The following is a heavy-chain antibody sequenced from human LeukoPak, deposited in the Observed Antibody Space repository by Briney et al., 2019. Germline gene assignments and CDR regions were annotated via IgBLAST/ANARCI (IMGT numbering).Heavy chain of an antibody. Sequence: TSETLSLTCDVSGGSISSGGYYWSWIRQPPGKGLEWIGYIYHSGSTYYNPSLKSRVTISVDRSKNQFSLKLSSVTAADTAVYYCARGQLEQQLVPFDYWGQGTLVTVSS. CDR1: GGSISSGGYY. CDR2: IYHSGST. J-gene: IGHJ4*02. D-gene: IGHD6-13*01. V-gene: IGHV4-30-2*01. CDR3: ARGQLEQQLVPFDY.